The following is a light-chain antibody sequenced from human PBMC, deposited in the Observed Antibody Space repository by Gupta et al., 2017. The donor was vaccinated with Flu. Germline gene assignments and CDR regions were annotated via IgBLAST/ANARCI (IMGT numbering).Light chain of an antibody. Sequence: DIQLTQSPFSLAASVGDRVTITCRASRSTSSNLNWYQQKPGKAPKLVIFAASNLQDGVPSRFSRVESGTEYTLTISKLQADDFATSYCQRSALMPYTFGQGTTVE. CDR2: AAS. CDR1: RSTSSN. J-gene: IGKJ2*01. CDR3: QRSALMPYT. V-gene: IGKV1-39*01.